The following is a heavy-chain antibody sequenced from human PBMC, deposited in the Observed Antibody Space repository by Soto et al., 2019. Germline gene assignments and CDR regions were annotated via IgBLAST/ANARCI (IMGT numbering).Heavy chain of an antibody. CDR1: GGSISSGGYY. CDR3: ASESARYRAKYSSSSFDY. D-gene: IGHD6-13*01. Sequence: LCGGSISSGGYYWSWIRQHPGKGLEWIGYIYYSGSTYYNPSLKSRVTISVDTSKNQFSLKLSSVTAADTAVYYCASESARYRAKYSSSSFDYWGQGTLVTVSS. V-gene: IGHV4-31*02. CDR2: IYYSGST. J-gene: IGHJ4*02.